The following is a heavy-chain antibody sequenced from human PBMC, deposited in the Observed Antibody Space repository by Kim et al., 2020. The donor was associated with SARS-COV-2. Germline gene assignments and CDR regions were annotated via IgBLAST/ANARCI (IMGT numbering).Heavy chain of an antibody. CDR1: GGTFSSYA. Sequence: SVKVSCKASGGTFSSYAISWERQAPGQGLEWMGGIIPIFGTANYAQKFQGRVTITADESTSTAYMELSSLRSEDTAVYYCASSPPRTGTTPYFDYWGQGTLVTVSS. D-gene: IGHD1-1*01. CDR3: ASSPPRTGTTPYFDY. CDR2: IIPIFGTA. J-gene: IGHJ4*02. V-gene: IGHV1-69*13.